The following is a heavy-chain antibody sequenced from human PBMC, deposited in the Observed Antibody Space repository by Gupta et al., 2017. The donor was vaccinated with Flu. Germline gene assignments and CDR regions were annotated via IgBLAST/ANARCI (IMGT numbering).Heavy chain of an antibody. CDR2: ISGSGGST. CDR3: AKGGYRGATGRYY. Sequence: EVQLLESGGGLVQPGGSLRLSCAASGFTFSSYAMSWVRQAPGKGLEWVSAISGSGGSTYYADAVKGRFTISRDNSKNTLYLQMNSLRAEDTAVCYCAKGGYRGATGRYYWGQGTLVTVSS. D-gene: IGHD1-1*01. V-gene: IGHV3-23*01. CDR1: GFTFSSYA. J-gene: IGHJ4*02.